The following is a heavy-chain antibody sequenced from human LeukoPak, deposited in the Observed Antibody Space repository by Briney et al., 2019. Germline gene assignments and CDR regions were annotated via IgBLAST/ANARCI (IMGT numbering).Heavy chain of an antibody. CDR3: AKARGGYGGPFDY. D-gene: IGHD3-22*01. CDR1: GFTFSSYA. V-gene: IGHV3-23*01. Sequence: GGSLRLSCAASGFTFSSYAMSWVRQAPGKGLEWVSGIRGSGGSTYYADSVKGRFTISRDNSKNPLYLQMNSLRAEDTAVYYCAKARGGYGGPFDYWGQGTLVTVSS. CDR2: IRGSGGST. J-gene: IGHJ4*02.